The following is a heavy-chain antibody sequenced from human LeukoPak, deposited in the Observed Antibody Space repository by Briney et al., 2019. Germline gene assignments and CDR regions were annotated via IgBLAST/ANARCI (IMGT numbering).Heavy chain of an antibody. Sequence: GASVKVSCKASGYTFPSYDINWVRQATGQGLEWMGWMNPNSGNTGYAQKFQGRVTMTRNTSISTAYMELSSLRSQDTAAYYCARALTRSSKFFAYWGQGTLVTVSS. CDR2: MNPNSGNT. V-gene: IGHV1-8*01. D-gene: IGHD1-26*01. CDR3: ARALTRSSKFFAY. CDR1: GYTFPSYD. J-gene: IGHJ4*02.